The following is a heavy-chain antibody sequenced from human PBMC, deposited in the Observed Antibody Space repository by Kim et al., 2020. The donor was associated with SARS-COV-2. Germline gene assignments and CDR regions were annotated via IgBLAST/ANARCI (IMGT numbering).Heavy chain of an antibody. V-gene: IGHV3-33*01. J-gene: IGHJ4*02. Sequence: GGSLRLSCTASGFTFNNYGVHWVRQAPGKGLECVAVIWYDGSKKYYADSVKGRFTISRDNSKNTLYLQMNSLRAEDTAVYYCASGYYYDSSGYFGHYWGQGTLVAVSS. CDR3: ASGYYYDSSGYFGHY. D-gene: IGHD3-22*01. CDR1: GFTFNNYG. CDR2: IWYDGSKK.